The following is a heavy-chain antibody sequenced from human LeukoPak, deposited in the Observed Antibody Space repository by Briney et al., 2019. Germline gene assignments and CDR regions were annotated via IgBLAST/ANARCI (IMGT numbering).Heavy chain of an antibody. J-gene: IGHJ6*03. CDR1: GYTFTSYG. V-gene: IGHV1-18*01. CDR2: ISAYNGNT. CDR3: ARATPLGMEWLLTGLSGPYYYYYMDV. D-gene: IGHD3-3*01. Sequence: ASVKVSCKASGYTFTSYGISWVRQAPGQGLEWMGWISAYNGNTNYAQKLQGRVTMTTDTSTSTAYMELRSLRSDDTAVYYCARATPLGMEWLLTGLSGPYYYYYMDVWGKGTTVTVSS.